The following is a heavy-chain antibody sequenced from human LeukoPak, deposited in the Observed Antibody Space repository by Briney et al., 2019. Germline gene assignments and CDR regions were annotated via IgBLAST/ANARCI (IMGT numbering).Heavy chain of an antibody. D-gene: IGHD6-13*01. CDR3: ARDQSAGYSSSGSSSWGRLGD. Sequence: PGRSLRLSCAASGFTFSNYAFHWVRQAPGKGLERVAVISYDGSSKYYADSVEGRFTISRDNSKNTLYLQMNSLRTEDTAVYYCARDQSAGYSSSGSSSWGRLGDWGQGTLVTVSS. CDR2: ISYDGSSK. V-gene: IGHV3-30-3*01. CDR1: GFTFSNYA. J-gene: IGHJ4*02.